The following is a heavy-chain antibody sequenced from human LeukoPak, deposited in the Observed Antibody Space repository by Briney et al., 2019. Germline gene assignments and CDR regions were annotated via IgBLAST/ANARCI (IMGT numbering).Heavy chain of an antibody. D-gene: IGHD3-10*01. V-gene: IGHV3-74*01. Sequence: GGSLRLSCAASGFTFSGYWMHWVRQTPGKGLVWVSRINSDGSSTTYADSVKGRFTSSRDNGENTLYLQMNSLRVDDTAAYYCGRDGGSGPSGAFDIWGQGTMVTVSS. CDR3: GRDGGSGPSGAFDI. CDR1: GFTFSGYW. J-gene: IGHJ3*02. CDR2: INSDGSST.